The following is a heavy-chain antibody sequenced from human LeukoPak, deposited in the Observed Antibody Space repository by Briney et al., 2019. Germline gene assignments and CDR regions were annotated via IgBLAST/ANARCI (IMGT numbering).Heavy chain of an antibody. J-gene: IGHJ6*03. D-gene: IGHD3-3*01. CDR1: GGSFSGYY. Sequence: SETLSLTCAVYGGSFSGYYWSWIRQPPGKGLEWIGEINHSGSTNYNPSLKRRGTTSVDPSKNHCSLKLSSVTAADTAVYYCARGRITIFGVVIIHPRGSYMDVWGKGTTVTVSS. V-gene: IGHV4-34*01. CDR2: INHSGST. CDR3: ARGRITIFGVVIIHPRGSYMDV.